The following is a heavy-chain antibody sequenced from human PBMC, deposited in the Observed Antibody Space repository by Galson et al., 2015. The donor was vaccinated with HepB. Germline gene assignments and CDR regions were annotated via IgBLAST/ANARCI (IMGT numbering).Heavy chain of an antibody. CDR3: AIIEGAGHIMATGEFDY. CDR2: IGSSGTVI. D-gene: IGHD5-12*01. Sequence: LRLSCAASGFTFSNYGMNWVRQAPGKGLEWVSYIGSSGTVIYYADSVKGRFTISRVNAKNSLFLQMSSLRDEDTAVYYCAIIEGAGHIMATGEFDYWGQGTLVTVSS. CDR1: GFTFSNYG. V-gene: IGHV3-48*02. J-gene: IGHJ4*02.